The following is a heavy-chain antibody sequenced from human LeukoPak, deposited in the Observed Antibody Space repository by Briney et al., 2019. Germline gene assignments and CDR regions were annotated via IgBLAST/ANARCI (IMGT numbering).Heavy chain of an antibody. CDR3: ARGVEPLAANTLAY. Sequence: PGGPLRLPCAPSGFTVITNDMTWVRQAPGKGLEGVSVLYSDGNTKYADSVQGRFTISRDNSKNTLYLEMNSLSPDDTAVYYCARGVEPLAANTLAYWGQGTLVTVSS. CDR2: LYSDGNT. CDR1: GFTVITND. V-gene: IGHV3-53*01. D-gene: IGHD1-14*01. J-gene: IGHJ4*02.